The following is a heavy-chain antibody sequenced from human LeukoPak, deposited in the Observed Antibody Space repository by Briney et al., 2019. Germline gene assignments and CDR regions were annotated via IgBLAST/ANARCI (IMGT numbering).Heavy chain of an antibody. D-gene: IGHD4-11*01. V-gene: IGHV3-48*01. CDR2: ISTTTSAI. CDR3: ARAPYSERGGSDY. J-gene: IGHJ4*02. Sequence: GSPKLSCAAPWFTFSNHRMNWGRPAPGQGPGGVSYISTTTSAIYYADSVKGRFTVSRDNAKSSLYLQMNSLRADDTAVYYCARAPYSERGGSDYWGQGTLVTVSS. CDR1: WFTFSNHR.